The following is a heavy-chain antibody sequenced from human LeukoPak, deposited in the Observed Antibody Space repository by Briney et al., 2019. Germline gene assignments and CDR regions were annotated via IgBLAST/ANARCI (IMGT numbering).Heavy chain of an antibody. D-gene: IGHD3-3*01. CDR1: GFTFDDHG. Sequence: GGSLRLSCAASGFTFDDHGMSWVRQAPGKGLEWVSGINWNGGSTGYADSVKGRFTISRDNAKNSLYLQMNSLRAEDTALYYCARDWSYYDFWSGYYSYYYMDVWGKGTTVTVSS. V-gene: IGHV3-20*04. J-gene: IGHJ6*03. CDR3: ARDWSYYDFWSGYYSYYYMDV. CDR2: INWNGGST.